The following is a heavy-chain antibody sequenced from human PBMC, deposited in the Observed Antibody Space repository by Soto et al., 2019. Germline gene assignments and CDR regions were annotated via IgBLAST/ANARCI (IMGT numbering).Heavy chain of an antibody. J-gene: IGHJ4*02. CDR1: GDSFTSYW. CDR2: IYPGDSDT. CDR3: ARRAYSSGWYYFDY. V-gene: IGHV5-51*01. Sequence: PGESLKISCQGAGDSFTSYWIGWVRPLPGKGLEWMGIIYPGDSDTRYSPSFQGQVTISADKSISTAYLQWSSLKASDTAMYYCARRAYSSGWYYFDYWGQGTLGTV. D-gene: IGHD6-19*01.